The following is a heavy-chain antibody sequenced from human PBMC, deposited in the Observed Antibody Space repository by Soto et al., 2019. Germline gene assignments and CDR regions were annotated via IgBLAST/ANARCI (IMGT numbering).Heavy chain of an antibody. CDR2: ISAYNGNT. CDR3: ARAGMYDILTGYSASAFDI. V-gene: IGHV1-18*01. CDR1: GFTFTSYG. Sequence: ASVKVSCKASGFTFTSYGISWVRQAPGQGLEWMGWISAYNGNTNYAQKLQGRVTMTTDTSTSTAYMELRSLRSDDTAVYYCARAGMYDILTGYSASAFDIWGQGTMVTV. D-gene: IGHD3-9*01. J-gene: IGHJ3*02.